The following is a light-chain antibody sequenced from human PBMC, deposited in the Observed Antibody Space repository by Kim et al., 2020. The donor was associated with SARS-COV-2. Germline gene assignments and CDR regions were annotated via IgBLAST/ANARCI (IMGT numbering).Light chain of an antibody. V-gene: IGLV2-14*03. CDR3: SSYTSSSTVV. CDR1: SSDVSGYNY. J-gene: IGLJ2*01. CDR2: DVS. Sequence: GQSFTIASTGTSSDVSGYNYVSWYQQHPGKAPNLMIYDVSNRPSGVSNRFSGSKSGNTASLTISGLQAEDEADYYCSSYTSSSTVVFGGGTQLTVL.